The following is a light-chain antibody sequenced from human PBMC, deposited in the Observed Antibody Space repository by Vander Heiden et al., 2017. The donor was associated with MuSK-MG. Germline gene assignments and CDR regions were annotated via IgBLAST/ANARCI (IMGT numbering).Light chain of an antibody. J-gene: IGLJ2*01. CDR3: QSYDSSLSGSGV. CDR2: GNS. CDR1: SSNIGAGYD. Sequence: QSVLTHPPSVSGAPGPRVTISCTGSSSNIGAGYDVHWYQQLPGTAPKLLIYGNSNRPSGVPDRFSGSKSGTSASLAITGLQAEDEADYYCQSYDSSLSGSGVFGGGTKLTVL. V-gene: IGLV1-40*01.